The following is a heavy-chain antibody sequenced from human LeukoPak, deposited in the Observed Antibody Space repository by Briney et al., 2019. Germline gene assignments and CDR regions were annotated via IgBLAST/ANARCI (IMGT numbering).Heavy chain of an antibody. D-gene: IGHD4-17*01. J-gene: IGHJ4*01. CDR1: GFTFSGYE. V-gene: IGHV3-48*03. CDR3: ARDDDYGDSLFAY. Sequence: GGSLRLSCAASGFTFSGYEMNWARQAPGKGLEWISYISTTGSTIYYADSVKGRFTISRDNAKNSLYLQMNSLRAEDTAVYYCARDDDYGDSLFAYWGHGTLVTVSS. CDR2: ISTTGSTI.